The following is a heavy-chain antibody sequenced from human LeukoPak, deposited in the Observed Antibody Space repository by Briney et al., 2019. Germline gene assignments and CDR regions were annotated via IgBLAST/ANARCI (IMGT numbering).Heavy chain of an antibody. CDR2: IYHGGST. CDR3: ARHMSGSYYDALDI. V-gene: IGHV4-38-2*01. CDR1: GYSISSGFY. J-gene: IGHJ3*02. Sequence: PSETLSLTCAVSGYSISSGFYWGWIRQPPGKGLEWIGSIYHGGSTFYSPSLKSRVTLSVDTSKNQFSLKLYSVTAADTAVYYCARHMSGSYYDALDISGQGTMVTVSS. D-gene: IGHD1-26*01.